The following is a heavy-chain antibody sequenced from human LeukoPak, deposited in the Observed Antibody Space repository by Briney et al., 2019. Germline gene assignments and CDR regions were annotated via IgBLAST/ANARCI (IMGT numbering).Heavy chain of an antibody. Sequence: GGSLRLSCAASGFTFSSYWMSWVRQAPGKGLEWVANIKQDGSEKYYVDSVKGRFTISRDNAKNSLYLQMNSLRAEDTAVYYCARGGGIVLMVYAIRGMDVWAKGPRSPSP. CDR2: IKQDGSEK. D-gene: IGHD2-8*01. V-gene: IGHV3-7*01. J-gene: IGHJ6*02. CDR1: GFTFSSYW. CDR3: ARGGGIVLMVYAIRGMDV.